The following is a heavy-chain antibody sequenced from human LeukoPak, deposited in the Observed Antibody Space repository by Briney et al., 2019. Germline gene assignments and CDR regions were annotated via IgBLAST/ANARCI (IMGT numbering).Heavy chain of an antibody. CDR3: AKAPYDYVWGSYPSSSNDY. V-gene: IGHV3-21*04. CDR2: ISSSSSYI. CDR1: GFTFSSYS. J-gene: IGHJ4*02. D-gene: IGHD3-16*02. Sequence: GGSLRLSCAASGFTFSSYSMNWVRQAPGKGLEWVSSISSSSSYIYYADSVKGRFTISRDNSKNTLYLQMNSLRAEDTAVYYCAKAPYDYVWGSYPSSSNDYWGQGTLVTVSS.